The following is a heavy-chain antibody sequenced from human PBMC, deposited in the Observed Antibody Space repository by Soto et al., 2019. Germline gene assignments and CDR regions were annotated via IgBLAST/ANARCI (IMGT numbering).Heavy chain of an antibody. V-gene: IGHV3-11*01. J-gene: IGHJ6*03. D-gene: IGHD2-2*01. CDR1: GFTFSDYY. CDR3: ARDPGYCSSTSCRQYYYYYYMDV. Sequence: QVQLVESGGGLVKPGGSLRLSCAASGFTFSDYYMSWIRQAPGKGLEWVSYISSSGSTIYYADSVKGRFTISRDNAKNSLYLQMNSLRAEDTAVYYCARDPGYCSSTSCRQYYYYYYMDVWGKGTTVTVSS. CDR2: ISSSGSTI.